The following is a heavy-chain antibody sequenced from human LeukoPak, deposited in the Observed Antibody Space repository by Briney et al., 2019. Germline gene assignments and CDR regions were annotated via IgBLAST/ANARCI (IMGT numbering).Heavy chain of an antibody. J-gene: IGHJ6*03. Sequence: SETLSLTCTVSGGSISSSSYYWGWIRQPPGKGLEWIGSIYYSGSTYYNPSLKSRVTISVDTSKNQFSLKLSSVTAADTAVYYCARESYGSGSYTYYYYYYYMDVWGKGTTVTVSS. CDR1: GGSISSSSYY. CDR2: IYYSGST. CDR3: ARESYGSGSYTYYYYYYYMDV. V-gene: IGHV4-39*07. D-gene: IGHD3-10*01.